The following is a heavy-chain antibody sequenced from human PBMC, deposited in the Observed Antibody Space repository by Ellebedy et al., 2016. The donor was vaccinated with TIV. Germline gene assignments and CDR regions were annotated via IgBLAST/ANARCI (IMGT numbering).Heavy chain of an antibody. Sequence: GESLKISXAASGFTFSSYAMHWVRQAPGKGLEWVAVISYDGSNKYYADSVKGRFTISRDNSKNTLYLQMNSLRAEDTAMYYCATNEEEWELPFDYWGQGTLVTVSS. CDR1: GFTFSSYA. J-gene: IGHJ4*02. V-gene: IGHV3-30-3*01. CDR2: ISYDGSNK. CDR3: ATNEEEWELPFDY. D-gene: IGHD1-26*01.